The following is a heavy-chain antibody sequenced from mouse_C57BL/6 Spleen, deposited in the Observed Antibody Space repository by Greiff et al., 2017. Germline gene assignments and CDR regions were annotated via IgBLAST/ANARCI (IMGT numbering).Heavy chain of an antibody. CDR3: VRDSYYGNPFAC. Sequence: EVQLVESGGGLVQPKGSLKLSCAASGFTFNTYAMHWVRQAPGKGLEWVARISSKSSNYATYYAESVKDRFTISSDDSQSMLYLQMNNLKTEDTAMYYCVRDSYYGNPFACWGQGTLVTVAA. CDR2: ISSKSSNYAT. CDR1: GFTFNTYA. V-gene: IGHV10-3*01. D-gene: IGHD2-10*01. J-gene: IGHJ3*01.